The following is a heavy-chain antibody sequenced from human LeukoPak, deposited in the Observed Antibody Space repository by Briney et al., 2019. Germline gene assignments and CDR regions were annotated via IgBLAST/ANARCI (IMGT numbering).Heavy chain of an antibody. CDR3: ARGLLGFMRSDYSNYWDNWFDP. D-gene: IGHD4-11*01. Sequence: ASVKVSCKASGYTFTSYYMHWVRQAPGQGLEWMGWMNLNSGNTGYAQKFQGRVTITRNTSISTAYMELSSLRFEDTAVYYCARGLLGFMRSDYSNYWDNWFDPWGQGTLVTVSS. V-gene: IGHV1-8*03. J-gene: IGHJ5*02. CDR2: MNLNSGNT. CDR1: GYTFTSYY.